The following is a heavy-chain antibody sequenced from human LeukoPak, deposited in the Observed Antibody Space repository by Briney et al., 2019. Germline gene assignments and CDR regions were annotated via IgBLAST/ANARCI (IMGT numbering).Heavy chain of an antibody. V-gene: IGHV4-4*02. J-gene: IGHJ6*03. CDR3: ARAWSFHYYYYYMDV. D-gene: IGHD3-10*01. Sequence: NPSETLSLTCAVSGGSISSSNWWSWVRQPPGKGLEWIGEIYHSGSTNYNPSLKSRVTISVDKSKNQFSLKLSSVTAADTAVYYCARAWSFHYYYYYMDVWGKGTTVTVSS. CDR2: IYHSGST. CDR1: GGSISSSNW.